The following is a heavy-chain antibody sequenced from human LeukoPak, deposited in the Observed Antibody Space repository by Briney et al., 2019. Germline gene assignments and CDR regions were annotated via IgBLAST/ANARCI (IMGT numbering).Heavy chain of an antibody. D-gene: IGHD3-16*02. J-gene: IGHJ3*02. Sequence: SETLSLTCIVPGGSISSSSYYWAWIRQSPGKGLVWIGTFSSGGSAYYNPSLTSRVTISVDTSKNQFSLKLSSVTAADTAVYYCARLFPSYDYVWGSYRINAFDIWGQGTMVTVSS. CDR1: GGSISSSSYY. CDR3: ARLFPSYDYVWGSYRINAFDI. V-gene: IGHV4-39*07. CDR2: FSSGGSA.